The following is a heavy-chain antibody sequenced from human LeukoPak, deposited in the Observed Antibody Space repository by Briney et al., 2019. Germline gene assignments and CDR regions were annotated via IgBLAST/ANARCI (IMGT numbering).Heavy chain of an antibody. Sequence: PSETLSLTCTVSGDSFSSVTDYWAWIRQPPGKGLEWIGRIYTSGSTNYNPSLKSRVTISVDTSKNQFSLKLSSVTAADTAVYYCASAAVDYYDRSSFGWGQGTLVTVSS. CDR1: GDSFSSVTDY. CDR3: ASAAVDYYDRSSFG. V-gene: IGHV4-61*01. D-gene: IGHD3-22*01. J-gene: IGHJ4*02. CDR2: IYTSGST.